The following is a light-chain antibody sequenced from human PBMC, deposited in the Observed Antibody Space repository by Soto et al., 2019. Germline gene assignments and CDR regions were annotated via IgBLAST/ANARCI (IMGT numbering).Light chain of an antibody. J-gene: IGLJ3*02. V-gene: IGLV2-14*01. CDR3: SSYTSTNTRV. CDR1: SSDVGAYNY. CDR2: EVS. Sequence: QSALTQPASVSGSPGQSITISCTGTSSDVGAYNYVSWYQQHPAKAPKLMIYEVSNRPSGVSNRFSGSKSGNTASLTISGLQAEDEADYYWSSYTSTNTRVFGGGTKVTVL.